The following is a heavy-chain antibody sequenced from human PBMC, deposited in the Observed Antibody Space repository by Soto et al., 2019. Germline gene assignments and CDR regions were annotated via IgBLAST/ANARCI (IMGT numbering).Heavy chain of an antibody. J-gene: IGHJ6*02. CDR3: ARVQYNDSSGTLWSYGMDV. CDR1: GYTFTNYY. CDR2: INPSCGST. V-gene: IGHV1-46*01. Sequence: ASVKVSCKASGYTFTNYYIHWVRQAPGQGLEWMGIINPSCGSTSYAQNFQGRVTMTRDTSTSTVYMELSSLRSEDTAVYFCARVQYNDSSGTLWSYGMDVWGQGTTVTV. D-gene: IGHD3-22*01.